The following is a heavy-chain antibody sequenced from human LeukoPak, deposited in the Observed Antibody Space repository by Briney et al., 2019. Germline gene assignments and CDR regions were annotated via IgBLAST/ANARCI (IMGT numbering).Heavy chain of an antibody. V-gene: IGHV5-51*01. CDR1: GYNFANSW. CDR3: ARQIQLWSNFDF. D-gene: IGHD5-18*01. CDR2: IFPGDSDT. Sequence: GESLKISCNGSGYNFANSWIAWVRQMPGRGLEWVGIIFPGDSDTRYSPSFQGQVTISADKSISTAYLQWGSLKASDTAIYYCARQIQLWSNFDFWGQGTLVTVSS. J-gene: IGHJ4*02.